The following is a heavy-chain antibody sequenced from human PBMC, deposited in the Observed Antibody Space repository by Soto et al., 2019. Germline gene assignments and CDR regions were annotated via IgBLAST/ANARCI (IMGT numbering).Heavy chain of an antibody. CDR2: IKSKTDGGTT. Sequence: SLRLSCVFSEFIPSSYSMSWVRQAPGKGLEWVGRIKSKTDGGTTDYAAPVKGRFTISRDESQNTLYLQMNSLKTEDTAVYYCTSLYYGHWGQGTLVTVSS. J-gene: IGHJ4*02. V-gene: IGHV3-15*01. D-gene: IGHD3-16*02. CDR1: EFIPSSYS. CDR3: TSLYYGH.